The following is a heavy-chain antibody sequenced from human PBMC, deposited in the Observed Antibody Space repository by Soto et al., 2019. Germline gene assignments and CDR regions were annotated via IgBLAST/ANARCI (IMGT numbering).Heavy chain of an antibody. J-gene: IGHJ6*02. D-gene: IGHD3-10*01. CDR3: ARDYYYGSGILFSPYYYYGMDV. V-gene: IGHV3-21*01. Sequence: EVQLVESGGGLVKPGGSLRLSCAASGFTFSSYSMNWVRQAPGKGLEWVSSISSSSSYIYYADSVKGRFTISRDNAKNSLYLQMNSLRAEDTAVYYCARDYYYGSGILFSPYYYYGMDVWGQGTTVTVSS. CDR2: ISSSSSYI. CDR1: GFTFSSYS.